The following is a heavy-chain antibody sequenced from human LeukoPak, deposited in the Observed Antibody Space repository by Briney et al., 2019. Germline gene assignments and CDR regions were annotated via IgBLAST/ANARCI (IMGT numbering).Heavy chain of an antibody. CDR3: ARGHYDVLAASYKWTPDY. D-gene: IGHD3-9*01. CDR1: GFTFNTFN. CDR2: ITSGGDYI. Sequence: GGSLRLSCAASGFTFNTFNMNWVRQAPGKGLEWVSSITSGGDYIYYAGSVKGRFTTSRDNAKNSLSLQLNSLRVEDMAVYYCARGHYDVLAASYKWTPDYWGQGTLITVSS. V-gene: IGHV3-21*01. J-gene: IGHJ4*02.